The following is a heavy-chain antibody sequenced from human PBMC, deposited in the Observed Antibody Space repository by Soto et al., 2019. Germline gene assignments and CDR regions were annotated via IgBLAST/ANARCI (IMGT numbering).Heavy chain of an antibody. J-gene: IGHJ5*02. CDR2: IGTQHDT. Sequence: EVQLVESGGGLVQPGGSLRLSCAASGFTFSAYDMHWVRQATGKGLEWVSAIGTQHDTYYPESVKGRFTISRENAKNSLYFQMNGLRAGDTAVYYCARQASYWHGGGGWIDPWGQGTLVTVSS. CDR1: GFTFSAYD. D-gene: IGHD2-8*02. V-gene: IGHV3-13*01. CDR3: ARQASYWHGGGGWIDP.